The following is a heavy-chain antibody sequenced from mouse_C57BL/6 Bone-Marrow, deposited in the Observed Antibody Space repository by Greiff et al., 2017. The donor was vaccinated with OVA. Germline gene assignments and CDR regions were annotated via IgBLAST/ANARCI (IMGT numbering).Heavy chain of an antibody. Sequence: QVQLQQSGAELVRPGTSVKVSCKASGYAFTNYLIEWVKQRPGQGLEWIGVINPGSGGTNYNEKFKGKATLTADKSSSTAYMQLSSLTSEDSAVYFCARTDGYYRYFDVWGTGTTLTVSS. CDR3: ARTDGYYRYFDV. CDR2: INPGSGGT. CDR1: GYAFTNYL. V-gene: IGHV1-54*01. J-gene: IGHJ1*03. D-gene: IGHD2-3*01.